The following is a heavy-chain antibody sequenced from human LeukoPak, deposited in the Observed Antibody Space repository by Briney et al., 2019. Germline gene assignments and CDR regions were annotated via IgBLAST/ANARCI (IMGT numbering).Heavy chain of an antibody. J-gene: IGHJ4*01. CDR3: ANGNSNSPKDY. CDR2: ISDSGVDS. CDR1: GFTFSDYA. Sequence: GGSLRLSCAASGFTFSDYAMSWLRQAPGRGLEWVSAISDSGVDSYYADSVKGRFTMSRDNSKSTLYLQMNRLRAEDTAVYYCANGNSNSPKDYWGHGTLVTVSS. V-gene: IGHV3-23*01. D-gene: IGHD2-2*01.